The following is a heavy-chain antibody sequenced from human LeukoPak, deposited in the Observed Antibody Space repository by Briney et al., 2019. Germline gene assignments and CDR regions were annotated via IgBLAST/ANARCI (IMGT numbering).Heavy chain of an antibody. CDR1: GFTFSSYW. J-gene: IGHJ3*02. Sequence: GGSLRLSCAASGFTFSSYWMHWVRQAPGKGLVSVSRINNDGSSTNYADSVKGRFTISRDNAKNTLYLQMHSLRAEDTAVYYCAREGDGYNDAFDIWGQGTMVTVSS. V-gene: IGHV3-74*01. CDR2: INNDGSST. D-gene: IGHD5-24*01. CDR3: AREGDGYNDAFDI.